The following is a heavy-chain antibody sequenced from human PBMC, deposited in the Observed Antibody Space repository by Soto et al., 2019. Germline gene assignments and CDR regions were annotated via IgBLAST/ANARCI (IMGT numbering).Heavy chain of an antibody. CDR3: AREAMIGNCFDS. D-gene: IGHD2-21*01. V-gene: IGHV3-74*01. CDR1: GFTFSTYW. CDR2: INTDGSVT. J-gene: IGHJ5*01. Sequence: GGSLRLSCVASGFTFSTYWMHWVRQAPGKGLVWVARINTDGSVTSHADSVKGRFIISRDNAKKALFLQMNSLRDEDTAVYYCAREAMIGNCFDSWGPGTLVTVYS.